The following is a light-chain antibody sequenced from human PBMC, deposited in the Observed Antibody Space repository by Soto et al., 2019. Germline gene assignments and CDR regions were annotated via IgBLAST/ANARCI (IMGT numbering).Light chain of an antibody. V-gene: IGKV3-20*01. CDR2: GAS. Sequence: EVVLTQSPATQSVSPGERATLSCRASQSISSKLAWYQQKPGQAPRLLIYGASTRATGIPDRFSGSGSGTDFTLTISRLEPEDFAVYYCQQYGSSPWTFGQGTKVDIK. CDR3: QQYGSSPWT. CDR1: QSISSK. J-gene: IGKJ1*01.